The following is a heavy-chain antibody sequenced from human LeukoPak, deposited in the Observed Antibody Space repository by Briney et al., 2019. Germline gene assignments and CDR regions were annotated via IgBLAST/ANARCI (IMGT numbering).Heavy chain of an antibody. CDR1: GGSISIYR. D-gene: IGHD3-10*01. Sequence: WETLSLTCTLSGGSISIYRWSWIRQPAGKGLEWMGRIDTSGNINYNPSLNGRVTMSVDTSKTQFYLNLRSVTAADTAIYYCARGIVRGVSAPDIWGQGTMVTVSS. CDR3: ARGIVRGVSAPDI. V-gene: IGHV4-4*07. CDR2: IDTSGNI. J-gene: IGHJ3*02.